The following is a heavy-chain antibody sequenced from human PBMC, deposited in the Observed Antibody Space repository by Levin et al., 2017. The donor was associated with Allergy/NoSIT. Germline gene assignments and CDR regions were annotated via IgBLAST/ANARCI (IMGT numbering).Heavy chain of an antibody. CDR1: GFTFSSYG. D-gene: IGHD3-10*01. J-gene: IGHJ5*02. V-gene: IGHV3-30*18. Sequence: GGSLRLSCAASGFTFSSYGMHWVRQAPGKGLEWVALISYDGSNKYYADSVKGRFTISRDNSKNTLYLQMNSLRAEDTAVYYCAKDVVGSGSYYKGWFDPWGQGTLVTVSS. CDR2: ISYDGSNK. CDR3: AKDVVGSGSYYKGWFDP.